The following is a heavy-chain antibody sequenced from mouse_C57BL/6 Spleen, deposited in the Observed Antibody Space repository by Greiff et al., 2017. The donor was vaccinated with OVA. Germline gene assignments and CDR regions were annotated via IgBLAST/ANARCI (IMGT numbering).Heavy chain of an antibody. CDR3: ARYIGWDSYFDY. J-gene: IGHJ2*01. CDR1: GFTFTDYY. Sequence: EVNVVESGGGLVQPGGSLSLSCAASGFTFTDYYMSWVRQPPGKALEWLGFIRNKANGYTTEYSASVKGRLTTSGDNYQSSLYLIKNALRAEDSATYYCARYIGWDSYFDYWGQGTTLTVSS. CDR2: IRNKANGYTT. V-gene: IGHV7-3*01. D-gene: IGHD3-3*01.